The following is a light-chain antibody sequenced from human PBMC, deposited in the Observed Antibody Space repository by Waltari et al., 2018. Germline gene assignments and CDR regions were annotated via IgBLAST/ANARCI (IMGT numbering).Light chain of an antibody. V-gene: IGLV2-14*01. CDR3: SSYTSSGVV. Sequence: QSALTQPASVSGSPGQAIIIYCTGTGSDVGGYDYVSWYKQYPGKAPRLIIYEVYKRASGVSNRFSGSKSDNTASLTISGLQAEDESVYYCSSYTSSGVVFGGGTKLTVL. CDR1: GSDVGGYDY. J-gene: IGLJ2*01. CDR2: EVY.